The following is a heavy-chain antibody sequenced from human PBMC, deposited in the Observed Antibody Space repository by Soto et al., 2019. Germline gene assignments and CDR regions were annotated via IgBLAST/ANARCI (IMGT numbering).Heavy chain of an antibody. CDR2: IHYNGNT. V-gene: IGHV4-59*01. CDR3: AREGNLGRWLQPLDY. Sequence: PSETLSLTCTVSGDSISSYSWSWIRQPPGKGLEWIGNIHYNGNTKYNPSLKSRVTMSVDTSKNQFSLKLISVTAADTAVYYCAREGNLGRWLQPLDYWGKGTLGTVSS. CDR1: GDSISSYS. D-gene: IGHD5-12*01. J-gene: IGHJ4*02.